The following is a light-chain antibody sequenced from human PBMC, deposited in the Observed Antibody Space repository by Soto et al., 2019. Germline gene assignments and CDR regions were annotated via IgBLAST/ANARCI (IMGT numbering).Light chain of an antibody. Sequence: QSALTQPASVSGSPGQSITISCAGTSSDVGAYNYVAWYQQHPGKAPELIVYDVTNRPSGVSNRFSGSKSGNTASLTISGLQAEDEADYYCSSFTSRSTPFVFGTGTKVTVL. J-gene: IGLJ1*01. CDR1: SSDVGAYNY. CDR3: SSFTSRSTPFV. CDR2: DVT. V-gene: IGLV2-14*01.